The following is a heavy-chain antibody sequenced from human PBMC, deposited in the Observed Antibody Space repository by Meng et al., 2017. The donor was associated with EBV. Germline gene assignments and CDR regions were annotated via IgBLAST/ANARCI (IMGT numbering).Heavy chain of an antibody. V-gene: IGHV1-2*06. CDR1: GYTFTGYY. CDR3: ARVGIAVAGTGDY. D-gene: IGHD6-19*01. CDR2: INPNSGGT. Sequence: QVQWGRAGAEVKKPGASVKVSCKASGYTFTGYYMHWVRQAPGQGLEWMGRINPNSGGTNYAQKFQGRVTMTRDTSISTAYMELSRLRSDDTAVYYCARVGIAVAGTGDYWGQGTLVTVSS. J-gene: IGHJ4*02.